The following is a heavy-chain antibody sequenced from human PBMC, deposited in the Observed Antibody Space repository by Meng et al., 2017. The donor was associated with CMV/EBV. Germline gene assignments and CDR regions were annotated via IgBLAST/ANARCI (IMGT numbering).Heavy chain of an antibody. V-gene: IGHV3-30*04. CDR2: ISYDGSNK. CDR3: ARWGVIAVAGTDDY. D-gene: IGHD6-19*01. CDR1: GFTFSGFA. J-gene: IGHJ4*02. Sequence: ASGFTFSGFAMLWVRQAPGKGLVWVAVISYDGSNKYYADSVKGRFTISRDNSKNTLYLQMNSLRAEDTAVYYCARWGVIAVAGTDDYWGQGTLVTVSS.